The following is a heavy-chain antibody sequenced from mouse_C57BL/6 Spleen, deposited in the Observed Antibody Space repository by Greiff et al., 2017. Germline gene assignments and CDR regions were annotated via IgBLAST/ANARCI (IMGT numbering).Heavy chain of an antibody. Sequence: VQLQQSGPELVKPGASVKIPCKASGYTFTDYNMDWVKQSHGKSLEWIGDINPNNGGTIYNQKFKGKATLTVDKSSSTAYMELRSLTSEDTAVYYCARGRIYYYGSSTYFDYWGQGTTLTVSS. CDR1: GYTFTDYN. V-gene: IGHV1-18*01. CDR2: INPNNGGT. J-gene: IGHJ2*01. CDR3: ARGRIYYYGSSTYFDY. D-gene: IGHD1-1*01.